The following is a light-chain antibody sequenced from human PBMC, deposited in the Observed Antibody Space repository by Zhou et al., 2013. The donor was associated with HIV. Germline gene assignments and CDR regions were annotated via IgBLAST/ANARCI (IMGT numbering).Light chain of an antibody. J-gene: IGKJ5*01. CDR1: QGISGS. V-gene: IGKV1-9*01. Sequence: DIQLTQSPSFLSASVGDRVTITCRASQGISGSLTWYQQKPGKAPKLLIYAASTLQSGVPLRFSGSGSETEFTLTISSLQPEDFATYYCQQLKSYPITFGQGTRLEIK. CDR3: QQLKSYPIT. CDR2: AAS.